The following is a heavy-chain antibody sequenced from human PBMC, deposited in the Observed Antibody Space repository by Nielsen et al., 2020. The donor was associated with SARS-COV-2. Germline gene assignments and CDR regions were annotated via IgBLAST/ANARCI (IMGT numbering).Heavy chain of an antibody. D-gene: IGHD6-6*01. Sequence: GESLKISCAASGFTVSRNYMSWVRQAPGKGLAWVSVIHEDGSSYYADSVEGRFTISRDNSKNILDLHMNSLRAEDTALYHCARQADEYSSPGGDYWGQGTLVTVSS. J-gene: IGHJ4*02. CDR1: GFTVSRNY. CDR3: ARQADEYSSPGGDY. V-gene: IGHV3-53*01. CDR2: IHEDGSS.